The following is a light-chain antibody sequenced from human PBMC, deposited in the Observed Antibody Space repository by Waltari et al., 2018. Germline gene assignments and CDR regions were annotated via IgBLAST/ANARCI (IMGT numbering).Light chain of an antibody. Sequence: DIVMTQYPDSLAVSLGESATINCKSSQTILYSSNNKNYLAWYQQNPGQPPKLLVYWASARESGVPDRFSGSGSGTDFTLTITSLQAEDVAIYYCQQYYTTPWTFGQGTKVEIK. CDR1: QTILYSSNNKNY. CDR3: QQYYTTPWT. V-gene: IGKV4-1*01. J-gene: IGKJ1*01. CDR2: WAS.